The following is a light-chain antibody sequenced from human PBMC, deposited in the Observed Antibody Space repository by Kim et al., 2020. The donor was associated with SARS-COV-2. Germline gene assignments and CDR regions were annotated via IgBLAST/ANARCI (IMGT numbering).Light chain of an antibody. CDR2: DVT. CDR3: SSYTTSTTWL. Sequence: SVLTQPASVSGSPGQSITISCTGTSNDVGDYKFVSWYQQHPGKAPKLIIYDVTNRPSGVSNRFSGSKSGNTASLTISGLQAEDEADYYCSSYTTSTTWLFGGGTQLTVL. V-gene: IGLV2-14*03. J-gene: IGLJ2*01. CDR1: SNDVGDYKF.